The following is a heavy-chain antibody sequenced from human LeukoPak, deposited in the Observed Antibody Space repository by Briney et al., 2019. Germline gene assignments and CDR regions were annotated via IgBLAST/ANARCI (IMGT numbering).Heavy chain of an antibody. CDR2: IKPDGTTK. Sequence: PGGSLRLSCAASGFPFSSYSMTWVHQAPGKGLEWVANIKPDGTTKFYVDSVKGRFTISRDNALNSLYLQMNSLRAEDTAIYYCARSIPYGTTWYGRSDYWGQGTLVTVSS. CDR1: GFPFSSYS. D-gene: IGHD6-13*01. CDR3: ARSIPYGTTWYGRSDY. J-gene: IGHJ4*02. V-gene: IGHV3-7*03.